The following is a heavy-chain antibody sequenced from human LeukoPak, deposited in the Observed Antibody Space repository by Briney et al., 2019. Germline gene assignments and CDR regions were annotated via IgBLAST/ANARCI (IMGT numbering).Heavy chain of an antibody. CDR3: ARQGDYYDSSGYYGFDY. V-gene: IGHV4-59*08. J-gene: IGHJ4*02. D-gene: IGHD3-22*01. Sequence: SETLSLTCTVSDGSISSYYWSWIRQPPEKGLEWIGYIYYSGSTNYNPSLKSRVTISVDTSKNQFSLKLSSVTAADTAVYYCARQGDYYDSSGYYGFDYWGQGTLVTVSS. CDR1: DGSISSYY. CDR2: IYYSGST.